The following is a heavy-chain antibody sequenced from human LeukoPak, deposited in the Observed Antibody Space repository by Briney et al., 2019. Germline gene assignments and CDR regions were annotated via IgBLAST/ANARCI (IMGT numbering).Heavy chain of an antibody. V-gene: IGHV4-38-2*01. CDR2: IYHSGST. CDR1: GYSISSGYY. CDR3: ARSNWAYYFDY. Sequence: PSETLSLTCAVSGYSISSGYYWGWIRQPPGKGLECIGRIYHSGSTYYNPSLKSRVTISVDTSKNQFSLKLSSVTAADTAVYYCARSNWAYYFDYWGQGTLVTVSS. J-gene: IGHJ4*02. D-gene: IGHD7-27*01.